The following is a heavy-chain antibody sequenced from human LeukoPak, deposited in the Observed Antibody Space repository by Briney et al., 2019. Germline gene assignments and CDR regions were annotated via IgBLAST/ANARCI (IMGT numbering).Heavy chain of an antibody. J-gene: IGHJ5*02. CDR1: GFTFSSHW. Sequence: GGSLRLSCAASGFTFSSHWMSWVRQAPGKGLEWVANIKQDGSEKYYVDSVKGRFTISRDNAKNSLYLQMNSLRAEDTAVYYCAREDEYYDFWSGYYHRGNWFDPWGQGTLVTVSS. V-gene: IGHV3-7*01. D-gene: IGHD3-3*01. CDR3: AREDEYYDFWSGYYHRGNWFDP. CDR2: IKQDGSEK.